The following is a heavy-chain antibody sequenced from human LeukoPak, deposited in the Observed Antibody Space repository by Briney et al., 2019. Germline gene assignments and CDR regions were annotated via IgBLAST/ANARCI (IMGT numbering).Heavy chain of an antibody. D-gene: IGHD3-16*02. CDR1: GFTFSSYS. Sequence: GGSLRLSCAASGFTFSSYSMNWVRQAPGKGLEWVSSISSSSSYIYYADSVKGRFTISRDNAKSSLYLQMNSLRAEDTAVYYCARGSLYYDYVWGSYRYGYFDYWGQGTLVTVSS. J-gene: IGHJ4*02. CDR2: ISSSSSYI. CDR3: ARGSLYYDYVWGSYRYGYFDY. V-gene: IGHV3-21*01.